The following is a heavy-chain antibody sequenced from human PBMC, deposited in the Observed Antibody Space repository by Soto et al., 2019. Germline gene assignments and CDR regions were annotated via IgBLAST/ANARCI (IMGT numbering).Heavy chain of an antibody. Sequence: GASVKVSCKASGYTFTSYYMHWVRHAAGQGLAWMGIINPSGGSTSYVQNFPGRVTMSRDTATSTVYMELSSLRSEDTAVYYGARASGYSSSWLPLNPYSYCYGMDVWGQGTTVTVSS. D-gene: IGHD6-13*01. V-gene: IGHV1-46*01. CDR3: ARASGYSSSWLPLNPYSYCYGMDV. CDR2: INPSGGST. CDR1: GYTFTSYY. J-gene: IGHJ6*02.